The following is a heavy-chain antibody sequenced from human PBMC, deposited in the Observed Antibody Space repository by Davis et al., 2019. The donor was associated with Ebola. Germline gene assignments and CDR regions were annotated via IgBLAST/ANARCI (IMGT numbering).Heavy chain of an antibody. CDR2: ISSRSYYI. CDR1: GFTFNNFN. J-gene: IGHJ4*02. CDR3: ARSSV. V-gene: IGHV3-21*01. Sequence: PGGSLRLSCTASGFTFNNFNMNWVRQAPGKGLEWVSSISSRSYYIYYADLVKGRFTISRDNAKNSLYLQMNSLRAEDTAVYYCARSSVWGQGTLVTVSS.